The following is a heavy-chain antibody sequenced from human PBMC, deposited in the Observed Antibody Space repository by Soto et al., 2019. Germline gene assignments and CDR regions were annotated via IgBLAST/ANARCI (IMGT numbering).Heavy chain of an antibody. Sequence: ASVKVSCKASGYTFTSYDINWVRQATGQGLEWMGWMNPNSGNTGYAQKFQGRVTMTRNTSISTAYMELSSLRSEDTAVYYCARGPIYDFWSGYYRTRYYFDYWGQGTLVTVSS. J-gene: IGHJ4*02. D-gene: IGHD3-3*01. V-gene: IGHV1-8*01. CDR3: ARGPIYDFWSGYYRTRYYFDY. CDR1: GYTFTSYD. CDR2: MNPNSGNT.